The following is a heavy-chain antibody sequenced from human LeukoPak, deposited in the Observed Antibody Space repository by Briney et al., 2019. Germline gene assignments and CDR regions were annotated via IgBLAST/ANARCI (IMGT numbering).Heavy chain of an antibody. Sequence: PSETLSLTCTVSGGSISSYYWSWIRQPPGKGLEWIGYIYYSGSTNYNPSLKSRVTISVDTSKNQFSLKLSSVTAADTAVYYCARDPLYGDYHWFDPWGQGTLVTVSS. V-gene: IGHV4-59*01. CDR2: IYYSGST. J-gene: IGHJ5*02. CDR3: ARDPLYGDYHWFDP. CDR1: GGSISSYY. D-gene: IGHD4-17*01.